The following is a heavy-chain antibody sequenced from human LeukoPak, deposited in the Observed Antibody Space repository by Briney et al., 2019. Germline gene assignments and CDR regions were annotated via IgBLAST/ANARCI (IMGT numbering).Heavy chain of an antibody. J-gene: IGHJ5*02. Sequence: SVKVSCKASGGTFSSYTISWVRQAPGQGLEWMGRIIPILGIANYAQKFQGRVTITADKSTSTAYMELSSLRSEDTAVYYCAAPFPPAAPYTWFAPWGKETLVTVPS. D-gene: IGHD2/OR15-2a*01. CDR3: AAPFPPAAPYTWFAP. CDR1: GGTFSSYT. V-gene: IGHV1-69*02. CDR2: IIPILGIA.